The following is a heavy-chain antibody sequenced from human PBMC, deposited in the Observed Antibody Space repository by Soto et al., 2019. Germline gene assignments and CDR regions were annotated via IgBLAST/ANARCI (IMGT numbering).Heavy chain of an antibody. Sequence: ASEKVSSKASGYTFTSYNMHCVPQPPEQRLEWIGIINPSGGSASYAQKFQGRVTMTRDTSTSTVYVELSSLRSEDTAVYYCARGIGDYCDLAWNWFDPWGPGTLVTVFS. CDR3: ARGIGDYCDLAWNWFDP. CDR2: INPSGGSA. CDR1: GYTFTSYN. V-gene: IGHV1-46*01. D-gene: IGHD3-22*01. J-gene: IGHJ5*02.